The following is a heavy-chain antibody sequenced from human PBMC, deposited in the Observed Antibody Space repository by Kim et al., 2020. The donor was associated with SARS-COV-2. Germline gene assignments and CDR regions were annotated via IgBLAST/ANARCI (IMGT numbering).Heavy chain of an antibody. CDR1: GFTVDNNY. Sequence: GGSLRLSCAASGFTVDNNYLNWVRQAPGKGLEWVSILYVDGNTYYADSVKGRFTISRDNSKNTVYLQMNSLSAEDTAVYYCARDGGSGHYDTAVGQYRYGMDVWGQGTTVTVSS. CDR3: ARDGGSGHYDTAVGQYRYGMDV. V-gene: IGHV3-53*01. CDR2: LYVDGNT. D-gene: IGHD3-22*01. J-gene: IGHJ6*02.